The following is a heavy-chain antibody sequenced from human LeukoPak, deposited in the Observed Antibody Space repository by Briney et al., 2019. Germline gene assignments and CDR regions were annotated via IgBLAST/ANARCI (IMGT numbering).Heavy chain of an antibody. J-gene: IGHJ6*04. Sequence: ASVKVSCKASGYTFTSYAMHWVRQAPGQRLEWMGWINAGNGNTKYSHKFQGRVTITRDTSASTAYMELSSLRSEDTAVYCCARDGMDVWGKGPTVTVSS. V-gene: IGHV1-3*01. CDR3: ARDGMDV. CDR1: GYTFTSYA. CDR2: INAGNGNT.